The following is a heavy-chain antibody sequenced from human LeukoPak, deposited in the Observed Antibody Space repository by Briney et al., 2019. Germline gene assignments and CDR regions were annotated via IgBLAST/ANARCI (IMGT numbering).Heavy chain of an antibody. CDR2: ISYDGSNK. D-gene: IGHD3-22*01. CDR1: GFTFSSYA. Sequence: GGSLRLSCAASGFTFSSYAMHWVRQAPGKGLEWVAVISYDGSNKYYADPVKGQFTISKDNSKNTLYLQMNSLRAEDTAVYYCARAETYYYGSRGYYPDYWGQGTLVTVSS. CDR3: ARAETYYYGSRGYYPDY. J-gene: IGHJ4*02. V-gene: IGHV3-30*04.